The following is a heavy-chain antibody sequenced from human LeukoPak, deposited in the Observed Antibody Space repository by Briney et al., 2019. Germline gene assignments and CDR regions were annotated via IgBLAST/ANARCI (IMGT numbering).Heavy chain of an antibody. J-gene: IGHJ4*02. CDR2: IWNDGSIR. CDR3: ARASGSYDY. CDR1: GFTFSTYG. Sequence: GGSLRLSCAASGFTFSTYGLHWVRQAPGKGLEWVAVIWNDGSIRYYADSVKGRLTISRDNSKNTLYLQMNSLRAEDTAVYYCARASGSYDYWGQGTLVTVSS. V-gene: IGHV3-33*01. D-gene: IGHD1-26*01.